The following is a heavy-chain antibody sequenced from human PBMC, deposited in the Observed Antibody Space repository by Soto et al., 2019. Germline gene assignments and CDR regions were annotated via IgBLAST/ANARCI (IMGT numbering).Heavy chain of an antibody. CDR3: ARSPNYYYYGFDV. CDR2: IYYSGST. D-gene: IGHD3-10*01. J-gene: IGHJ6*02. Sequence: SETLSLTCTVSGGSVSSGAYFWSWLRQSPGKRLEWIAYIYYSGSTNYNPSLKSRATISVDTSKSQVSLTLTSMTAADAALYYCARSPNYYYYGFDVWGQGTAVTVSS. CDR1: GGSVSSGAYF. V-gene: IGHV4-61*08.